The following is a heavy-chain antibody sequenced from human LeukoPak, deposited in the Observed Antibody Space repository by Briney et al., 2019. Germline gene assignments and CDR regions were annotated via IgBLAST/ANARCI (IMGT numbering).Heavy chain of an antibody. J-gene: IGHJ5*02. D-gene: IGHD1-7*01. CDR3: ARDTPGPPHRITGTPGFDP. Sequence: GASVKVSCKASGYTFTSYGISWVRQAPGQGLEWMGWISAYNGNTNYAQKLQGRVTMTTDTSTSTAYMELRSLRSDDTAVYYCARDTPGPPHRITGTPGFDPWGQGTLATVSS. CDR1: GYTFTSYG. V-gene: IGHV1-18*01. CDR2: ISAYNGNT.